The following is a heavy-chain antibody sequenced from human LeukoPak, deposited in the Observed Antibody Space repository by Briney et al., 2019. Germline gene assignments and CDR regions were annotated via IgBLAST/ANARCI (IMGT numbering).Heavy chain of an antibody. CDR2: TFYRSKWYS. CDR3: VRGGSYFDY. V-gene: IGHV6-1*01. CDR1: GDTVSSNSAC. Sequence: SQTLSLTCALSGDTVSSNSACWNWIRQSPSRGLEWLGRTFYRSKWYSDYAPSLKSRITVNPDTSKNQFSLQFNSVTPEDTAVYYCVRGGSYFDYWGQGTLVTVSS. J-gene: IGHJ4*02. D-gene: IGHD1-26*01.